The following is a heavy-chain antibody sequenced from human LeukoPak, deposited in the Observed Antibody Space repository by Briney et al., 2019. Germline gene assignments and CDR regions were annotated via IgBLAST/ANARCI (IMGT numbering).Heavy chain of an antibody. CDR1: GFTFSSYS. V-gene: IGHV3-21*01. J-gene: IGHJ4*02. CDR3: ARDEDAAAGLVFDY. Sequence: GGSLRLSCAASGFTFSSYSMNWVRQAPGKGLEWVSSISSSSYIYYADSVKGRFTISRDNAKNSLYLQMNSLRAEDTAVYYCARDEDAAAGLVFDYWGQGTLVTVSS. D-gene: IGHD6-13*01. CDR2: ISSSSYI.